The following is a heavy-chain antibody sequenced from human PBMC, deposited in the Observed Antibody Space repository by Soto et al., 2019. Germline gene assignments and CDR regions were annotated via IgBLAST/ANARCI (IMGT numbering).Heavy chain of an antibody. CDR3: ARGMGQYYYDSSGLDY. CDR1: GGTFSSYA. CDR2: IIPIFGTA. J-gene: IGHJ4*02. D-gene: IGHD3-22*01. Sequence: ASVKVSCKASGGTFSSYAISWVRQAPGQGLEWMGGIIPIFGTANYAQKFQGRVTITADESTSTAYMELSSLRSEDTAVYYCARGMGQYYYDSSGLDYWGQGTLVTVSS. V-gene: IGHV1-69*13.